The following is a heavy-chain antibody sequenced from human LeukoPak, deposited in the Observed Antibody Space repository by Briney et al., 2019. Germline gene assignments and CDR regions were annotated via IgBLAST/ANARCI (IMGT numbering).Heavy chain of an antibody. CDR3: ARDNTPGWFGP. D-gene: IGHD7-27*01. CDR2: ISTNGGST. J-gene: IGHJ5*02. Sequence: GGSLRLSCAASGFTFSSYAMYWVRQAPGKGLEYVSAISTNGGSTYYANSVKGRFTISRDNSKNTLYLQMGSLRAEDMAVYYCARDNTPGWFGPWVGGRKVSVCS. V-gene: IGHV3-64*01. CDR1: GFTFSSYA.